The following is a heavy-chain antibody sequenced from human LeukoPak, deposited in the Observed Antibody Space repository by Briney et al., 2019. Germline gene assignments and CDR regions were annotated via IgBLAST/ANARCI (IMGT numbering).Heavy chain of an antibody. Sequence: GGSLRLSCAASGFTFSTYAMSWVRQAPGKGLEWVSAISGGGGSTYYADSVKGRFTISRDNSKNTLYLQMNNLRAEDTAVYYCARQMTPHGNFDYWGQGTLVTVSS. CDR1: GFTFSTYA. V-gene: IGHV3-23*01. J-gene: IGHJ4*02. CDR2: ISGGGGST. CDR3: ARQMTPHGNFDY. D-gene: IGHD1-26*01.